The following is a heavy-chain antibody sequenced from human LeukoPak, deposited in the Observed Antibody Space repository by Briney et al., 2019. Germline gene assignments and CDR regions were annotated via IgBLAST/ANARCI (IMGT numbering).Heavy chain of an antibody. Sequence: ASVKVSCKASGYPFTSYAMNWVRQAPGQGLEWMGWINTNTGNPTYAQGFTGRFVFSLDTSVSTAYLQITSLKAEDTAVYYCARGGNSDWYYFHYWGQGTLVTVSP. J-gene: IGHJ4*02. CDR3: ARGGNSDWYYFHY. CDR1: GYPFTSYA. D-gene: IGHD6-19*01. V-gene: IGHV7-4-1*02. CDR2: INTNTGNP.